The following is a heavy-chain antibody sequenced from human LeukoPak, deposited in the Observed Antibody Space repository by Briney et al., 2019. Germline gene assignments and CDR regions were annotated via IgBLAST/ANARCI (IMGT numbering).Heavy chain of an antibody. CDR1: GFTFSSYA. V-gene: IGHV3-23*01. J-gene: IGHJ4*02. Sequence: GGSLRLSCAASGFTFSSYAMSRVRQAPGKGLEWVSAISGSGGSTYYADSVKGRFTISRDNSKNTLYLQMNSLRAEDTAVYYCAKDRSGWYSFDYWGQGTLVTVSS. CDR3: AKDRSGWYSFDY. D-gene: IGHD6-19*01. CDR2: ISGSGGST.